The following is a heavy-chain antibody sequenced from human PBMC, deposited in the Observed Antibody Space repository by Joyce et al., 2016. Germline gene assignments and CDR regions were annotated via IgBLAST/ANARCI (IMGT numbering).Heavy chain of an antibody. Sequence: QVQVVQSGTEVKKPGTSVKVSCKVSGYILTGLSIHWVRQAPGEGLEWMGSFDPEEGETIYAQNFQGRVTMTRDTSTGGSYIHLRSLRPEDTAVYYCALQWLVPGLDAWGQGTLVTVSS. CDR1: GYILTGLS. D-gene: IGHD6-19*01. CDR2: FDPEEGET. CDR3: ALQWLVPGLDA. J-gene: IGHJ5*01. V-gene: IGHV1-24*01.